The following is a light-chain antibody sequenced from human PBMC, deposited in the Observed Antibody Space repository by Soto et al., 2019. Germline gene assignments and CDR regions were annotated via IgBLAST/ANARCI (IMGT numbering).Light chain of an antibody. CDR2: RAS. CDR3: MQATHSPTA. Sequence: DVVMTQSPLSLPVTLGQPASISCRSSQSLVYSDGNAYLNWFHQRPGQSPRRLIYRASNRDSGVPDRFSGSWSGTVFTLQIHGVEAEDVRVYYCMQATHSPTAFGRGTRVDIK. CDR1: QSLVYSDGNAY. J-gene: IGKJ1*01. V-gene: IGKV2-30*01.